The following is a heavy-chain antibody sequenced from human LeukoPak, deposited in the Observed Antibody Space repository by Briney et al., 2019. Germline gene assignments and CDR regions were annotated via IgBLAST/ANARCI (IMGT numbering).Heavy chain of an antibody. CDR1: GYTFTSYG. CDR2: ISAYNGNT. V-gene: IGHV1-18*01. D-gene: IGHD6-19*01. Sequence: ASVKVSCKASGYTFTSYGISWVRQAPGQGLEWMGWISAYNGNTNYAQKLQGRVTMTTDTSTSTAYMELRSLRSDDTAVYYCARVDSGWYKENWFDPWGQETLVTVSS. CDR3: ARVDSGWYKENWFDP. J-gene: IGHJ5*02.